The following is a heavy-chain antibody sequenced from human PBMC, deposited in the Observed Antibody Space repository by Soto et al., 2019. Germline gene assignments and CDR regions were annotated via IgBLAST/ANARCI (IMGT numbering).Heavy chain of an antibody. D-gene: IGHD1-1*01. Sequence: EVQLVESGGGLVQPGGSLRLSCAASGFTVSSNYMSWVRQAPGKGLEWVSVIYSGGSTYYADSVKGRFTISRHNSKNTLDLQMNSLRAEDTAVYYCATRTTLRAYYYYYMDVWGKGTTVTVSS. CDR2: IYSGGST. J-gene: IGHJ6*03. V-gene: IGHV3-53*04. CDR1: GFTVSSNY. CDR3: ATRTTLRAYYYYYMDV.